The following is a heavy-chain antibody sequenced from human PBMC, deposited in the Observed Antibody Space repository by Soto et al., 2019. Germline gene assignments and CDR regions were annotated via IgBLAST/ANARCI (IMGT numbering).Heavy chain of an antibody. V-gene: IGHV4-61*01. CDR3: GRGAAMVLIDY. CDR2: IYYSGST. J-gene: IGHJ4*02. CDR1: GGSISGSSYY. Sequence: PSETLSLTCTVSGGSISGSSYYWSWIRQPPGKGLEWIGYIYYSGSTNYNPSLKSRVTISVDTSKNQFSLTLSSVTAADPTVSYGGRGAAMVLIDYWGQGTLVTVSS. D-gene: IGHD5-18*01.